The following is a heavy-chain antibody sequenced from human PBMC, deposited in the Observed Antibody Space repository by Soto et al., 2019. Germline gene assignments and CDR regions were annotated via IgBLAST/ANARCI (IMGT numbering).Heavy chain of an antibody. V-gene: IGHV3-33*01. CDR3: ARDRTPFNHYYYGMDV. CDR2: IWYDGSNK. Sequence: GGSLRLSCAASGFTFSSYGMHWVRQAPGKGLEWVAVIWYDGSNKYYADSVKGRFTISRDNSKNTLYLQMNSLRAEDTAVYYCARDRTPFNHYYYGMDVWGQGTTVTVSS. CDR1: GFTFSSYG. J-gene: IGHJ6*02.